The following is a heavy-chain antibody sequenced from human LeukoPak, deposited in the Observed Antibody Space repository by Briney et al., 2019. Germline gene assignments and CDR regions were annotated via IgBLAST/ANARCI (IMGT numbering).Heavy chain of an antibody. CDR2: ISYDGSNK. V-gene: IGHV3-30-3*01. Sequence: QSGGSLRLSCAASGFTFSSYAMHWVRQAPGKGLEWVAVISYDGSNKYYADSVKGRFTISRDNSKNTLYLQMNSLRAEDTAVYYCAKDEGPSNYDILTGYFTYYYYYGMDVWGQGTTVTVSS. CDR3: AKDEGPSNYDILTGYFTYYYYYGMDV. D-gene: IGHD3-9*01. CDR1: GFTFSSYA. J-gene: IGHJ6*02.